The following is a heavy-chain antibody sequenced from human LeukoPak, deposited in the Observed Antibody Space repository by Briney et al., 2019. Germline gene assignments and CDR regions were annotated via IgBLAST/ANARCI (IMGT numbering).Heavy chain of an antibody. CDR1: GFAFSSYA. J-gene: IGHJ4*02. Sequence: GGSLRLSCAASGFAFSSYAMNWVRQAPGKGLEWVSFITGDSGTIYYVDSMKGRFTISRDNAMNSLYLQIDNLRAEDTAVYYCARDRMGGSFDYWGQGTPVTVSS. D-gene: IGHD2-15*01. V-gene: IGHV3-48*01. CDR3: ARDRMGGSFDY. CDR2: ITGDSGTI.